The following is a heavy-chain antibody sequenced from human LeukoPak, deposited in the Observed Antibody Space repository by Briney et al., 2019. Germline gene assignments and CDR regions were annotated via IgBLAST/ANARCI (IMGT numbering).Heavy chain of an antibody. CDR2: INYSGST. V-gene: IGHV4-59*01. CDR1: GDSISTYY. CDR3: ARGPYSYGSGIRLDV. Sequence: SETLSLTCTVSGDSISTYYWNWIRQPPGEGLEWIGYINYSGSTNYNPSLKSRVIMSVDTSKNQFSLQLSSLTAADTAVYYCARGPYSYGSGIRLDVRGTGTTVTVSS. D-gene: IGHD3-10*01. J-gene: IGHJ6*04.